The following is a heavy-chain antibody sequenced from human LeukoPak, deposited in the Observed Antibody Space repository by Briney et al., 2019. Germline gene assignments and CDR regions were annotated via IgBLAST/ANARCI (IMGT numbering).Heavy chain of an antibody. D-gene: IGHD5-24*01. CDR3: AREKRMALGAFDI. CDR1: GFSFSSYS. V-gene: IGHV3-7*01. J-gene: IGHJ3*02. Sequence: GGSLRLSCAASGFSFSSYSMNWVRQAPGKGLEWVANIKQDGSEKYYVDSVKGRFTISRDNAKNSLYLQMNSLRAEDTAVYYCAREKRMALGAFDIWGQGTMVTVSS. CDR2: IKQDGSEK.